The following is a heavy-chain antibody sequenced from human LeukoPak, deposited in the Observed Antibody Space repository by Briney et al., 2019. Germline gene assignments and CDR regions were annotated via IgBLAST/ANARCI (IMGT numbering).Heavy chain of an antibody. CDR1: GGTFRSYA. Sequence: SSVKVSCMASGGTFRSYALSWVRQAPGQGLEWMGGIIPIFGTANYAQKFQGRVPITADESKSTAYMDRSSLRSEDTAVYYCTSLNGTTRGGYYYYYGMDVWGKGTTVTVSS. J-gene: IGHJ6*04. V-gene: IGHV1-69*13. CDR2: IIPIFGTA. D-gene: IGHD1-20*01. CDR3: TSLNGTTRGGYYYYYGMDV.